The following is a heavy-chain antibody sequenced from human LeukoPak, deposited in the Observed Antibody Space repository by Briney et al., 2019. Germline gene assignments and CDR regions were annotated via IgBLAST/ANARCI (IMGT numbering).Heavy chain of an antibody. Sequence: SETLSLTCTVSGGSIFSYYFNWIRQPPGKGLEWIGYIYSNAITSYNPSLRSRGTISIATSKNQFSLRLRSVTAADTTIYYCARRAYYDTSGYYPASGYFDLWGRGTLVTVPS. D-gene: IGHD3-22*01. J-gene: IGHJ2*01. V-gene: IGHV4-4*08. CDR2: IYSNAIT. CDR1: GGSIFSYY. CDR3: ARRAYYDTSGYYPASGYFDL.